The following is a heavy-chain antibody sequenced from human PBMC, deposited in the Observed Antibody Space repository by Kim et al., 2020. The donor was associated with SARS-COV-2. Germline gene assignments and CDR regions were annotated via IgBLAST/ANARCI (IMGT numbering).Heavy chain of an antibody. J-gene: IGHJ3*02. V-gene: IGHV4-38-2*02. Sequence: SETLSLTCTVSGYSISSGYYWGWIRQPPGKGLEWIGSIYHSGSTYYNPSLKSRVTISVDTSKNQFSLKLSSVTAADTAVYYCASLSMTTPVFAPYAFDIWGQGTMVTVSS. CDR3: ASLSMTTPVFAPYAFDI. D-gene: IGHD3-3*01. CDR2: IYHSGST. CDR1: GYSISSGYY.